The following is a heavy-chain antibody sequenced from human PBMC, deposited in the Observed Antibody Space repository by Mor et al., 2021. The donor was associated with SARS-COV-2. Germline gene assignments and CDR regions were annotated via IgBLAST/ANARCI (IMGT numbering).Heavy chain of an antibody. V-gene: IGHV3-33*01. CDR3: ARGAGLFYYYYGMDV. CDR2: IWYDGSNK. Sequence: APGKGLEWVAVIWYDGSNKYYADSVKGRFTISRDNSKNTLYLQMNSLRAEDTAVYYCARGAGLFYYYYGMDVWGQGTT. J-gene: IGHJ6*02.